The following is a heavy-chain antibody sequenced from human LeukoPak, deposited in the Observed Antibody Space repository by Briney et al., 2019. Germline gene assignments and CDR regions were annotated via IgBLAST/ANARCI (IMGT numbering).Heavy chain of an antibody. CDR3: ARASKPWLQLT. V-gene: IGHV3-7*05. D-gene: IGHD5-24*01. CDR1: GFTFSNYW. CDR2: IKEDGSEK. Sequence: PGGSLRLSCAASGFTFSNYWMIWVRQAQGKGLEWVGNIKEDGSEKRYADSVRGRFTISRDNAQTSIYLQTNSLRAEDTAVYYCARASKPWLQLTWGQGTLVTVSS. J-gene: IGHJ5*02.